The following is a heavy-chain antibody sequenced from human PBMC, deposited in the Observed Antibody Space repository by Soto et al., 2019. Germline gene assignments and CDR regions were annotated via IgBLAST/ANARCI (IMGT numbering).Heavy chain of an antibody. CDR1: GYTFSDYF. J-gene: IGHJ2*01. CDR2: VNPKRGGT. CDR3: ARDSGIPGRFWYFDI. V-gene: IGHV1-2*02. D-gene: IGHD3-3*01. Sequence: QVQLVQSGAEVRRPGASVRVSCKTYGYTFSDYFLHWVRQAPGQGPEWIGFVNPKRGGTEYSQRFQGRVTMTRDTSTNTVYMDLNWVTSEDTAVYYCARDSGIPGRFWYFDIWGRGTLVTVSS.